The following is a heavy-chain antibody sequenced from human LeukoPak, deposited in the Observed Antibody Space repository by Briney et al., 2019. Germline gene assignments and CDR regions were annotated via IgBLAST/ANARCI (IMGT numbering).Heavy chain of an antibody. D-gene: IGHD6-13*01. Sequence: GDSVKVSCKASGYTFTDYYMHWVRQAPGQGLEWMGRINPNSGGTNYAQKFQGRVTMTRGTSISTAYMELSRLTSDDTAVYYCARDRGIAAAGTSFTFDYWGQGTLVTVSS. V-gene: IGHV1-2*06. CDR3: ARDRGIAAAGTSFTFDY. J-gene: IGHJ4*02. CDR2: INPNSGGT. CDR1: GYTFTDYY.